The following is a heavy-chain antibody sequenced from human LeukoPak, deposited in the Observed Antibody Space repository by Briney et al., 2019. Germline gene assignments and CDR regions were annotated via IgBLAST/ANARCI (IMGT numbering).Heavy chain of an antibody. CDR3: ARAWGYYDSSGYYSP. J-gene: IGHJ5*02. CDR1: GGTFSSYA. Sequence: ASVKVSCKASGGTFSSYAISWVRQAPGQGLEWMGRIIPILGIANYAQKFQGRVTITADKSTSTAYMELSSLRSEDTAVYYCARAWGYYDSSGYYSPWGQGTLVTVSS. V-gene: IGHV1-69*04. D-gene: IGHD3-22*01. CDR2: IIPILGIA.